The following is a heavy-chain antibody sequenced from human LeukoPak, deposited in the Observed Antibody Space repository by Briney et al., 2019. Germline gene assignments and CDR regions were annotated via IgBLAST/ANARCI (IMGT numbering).Heavy chain of an antibody. CDR2: MHYSGIT. CDR3: ARYPYSDSGVWQAFDY. D-gene: IGHD5-12*01. Sequence: SETLSLTCIVSGGSFSSGSHYWGWIRQPPGKGLEWTGSMHYSGITYYNPSLTSRVTISVDTSKNQFSLRLTSVTAADTAVYYCARYPYSDSGVWQAFDYWGQGTLVTVSS. V-gene: IGHV4-39*01. CDR1: GGSFSSGSHY. J-gene: IGHJ4*02.